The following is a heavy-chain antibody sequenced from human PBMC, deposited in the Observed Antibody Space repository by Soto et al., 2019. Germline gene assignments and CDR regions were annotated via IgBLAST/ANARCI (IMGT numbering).Heavy chain of an antibody. D-gene: IGHD3-22*01. Sequence: GGSLRLSCAASGFTVSSNYMSWVRQAPGKGLEWVSVIYSGGSTYYADSVKGRFTISRHNSKNTLYLQMNSLRAEDTAVYYCARRAQYFDGTGFHAFDIWGQGTRVTVSS. V-gene: IGHV3-53*04. J-gene: IGHJ3*02. CDR2: IYSGGST. CDR1: GFTVSSNY. CDR3: ARRAQYFDGTGFHAFDI.